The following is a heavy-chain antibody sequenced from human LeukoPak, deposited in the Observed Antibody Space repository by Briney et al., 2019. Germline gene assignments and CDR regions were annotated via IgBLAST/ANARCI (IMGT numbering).Heavy chain of an antibody. V-gene: IGHV1-18*04. D-gene: IGHD3-22*01. CDR2: ISAYNGDT. CDR3: ARDAGYYDSSGYYSSTFDY. Sequence: ASVKVSCKTSGYTFTDSYIHWVRQAPGQGLEWMGWISAYNGDTNYAQKLQGRVTMTTGTSTSTAYMELSRLRSDDTAVYYCARDAGYYDSSGYYSSTFDYWGQGTLVTVSS. J-gene: IGHJ4*02. CDR1: GYTFTDSY.